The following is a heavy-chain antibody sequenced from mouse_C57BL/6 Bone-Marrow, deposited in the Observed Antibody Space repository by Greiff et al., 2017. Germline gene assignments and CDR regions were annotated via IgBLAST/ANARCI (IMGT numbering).Heavy chain of an antibody. CDR3: TTYYYGGWFAY. CDR2: IDPENGDT. D-gene: IGHD1-1*01. Sequence: EVKLQESGAELVRPGASVKLSCTASGFNIKDDYMHWVKQRPEQGLEWIGWIDPENGDTEYASKFQGKATITADTSSNTAYLQLSSLTSEDTAVYYCTTYYYGGWFAYWGQGTLVTVSA. V-gene: IGHV14-4*01. CDR1: GFNIKDDY. J-gene: IGHJ3*01.